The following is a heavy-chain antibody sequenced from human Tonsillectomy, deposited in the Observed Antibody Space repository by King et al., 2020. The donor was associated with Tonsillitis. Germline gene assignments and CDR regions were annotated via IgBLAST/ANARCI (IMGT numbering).Heavy chain of an antibody. D-gene: IGHD5-12*01. CDR2: ISGSGGST. V-gene: IGHV3-23*04. Sequence: VQLVESGGGLVQIGGSLRLSCAASGFTFSSYAMSWVRQAPGKGLEGVSSISGSGGSTYSADSVKGRFTISRDNSKNTLYLQMNSLRAEDTAVYYCAKDKVATMPRDAFDLWGQGTMVTVSS. CDR1: GFTFSSYA. J-gene: IGHJ3*01. CDR3: AKDKVATMPRDAFDL.